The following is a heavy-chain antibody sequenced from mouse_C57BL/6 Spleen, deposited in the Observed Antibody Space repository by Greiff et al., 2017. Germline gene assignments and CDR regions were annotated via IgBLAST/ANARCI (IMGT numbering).Heavy chain of an antibody. D-gene: IGHD3-1*01. CDR2: LYPGDGDT. CDR1: GYAFSSYW. J-gene: IGHJ2*01. V-gene: IGHV1-80*01. Sequence: QVQLQQSGAELVKPGASVKISCKASGYAFSSYWMNWVKQRPGKGLEWIGQLYPGDGDTNYNGKFKGKATLTADKSSSTAYMQLSSLTSEDSAVYFCANGGYRDYFDYWGQGTTLTVSS. CDR3: ANGGYRDYFDY.